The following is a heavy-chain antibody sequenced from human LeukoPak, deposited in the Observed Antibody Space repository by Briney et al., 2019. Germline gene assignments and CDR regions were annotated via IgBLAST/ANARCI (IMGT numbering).Heavy chain of an antibody. D-gene: IGHD2-2*01. CDR2: ISSSSSTI. CDR3: AKLEVVAAEDY. J-gene: IGHJ4*02. Sequence: GGSLRLSCAASGFTFSSYSMNWVRQAPGKGLEWVSYISSSSSTIYYADSVKGRFTISRDNAKNSLYLQMNSLRAEDTAVYYCAKLEVVAAEDYWGQGTLVTVSS. CDR1: GFTFSSYS. V-gene: IGHV3-48*04.